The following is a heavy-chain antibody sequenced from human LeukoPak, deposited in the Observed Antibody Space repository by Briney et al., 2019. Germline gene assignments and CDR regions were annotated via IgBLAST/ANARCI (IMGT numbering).Heavy chain of an antibody. CDR2: IYYSGST. V-gene: IGHV4-30-4*01. D-gene: IGHD4-17*01. Sequence: SETLSLTCTVSGGSISSGDYYWSWIRQPPGKGLEWIGYIYYSGSTYYNPSLKSRVTISVDTSKNQFSLKLSSVTAADTAVYYCARVSNDYGDPGDAFDIWGQGTMVTVSS. CDR3: ARVSNDYGDPGDAFDI. J-gene: IGHJ3*02. CDR1: GGSISSGDYY.